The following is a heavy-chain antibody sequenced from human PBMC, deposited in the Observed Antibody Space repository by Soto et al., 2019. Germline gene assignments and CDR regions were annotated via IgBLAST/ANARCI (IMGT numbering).Heavy chain of an antibody. V-gene: IGHV4-4*07. CDR3: ARGPRGYVYYHGMDV. CDR2: IDTSGAT. J-gene: IGHJ6*02. D-gene: IGHD3-10*01. CDR1: GGSISSYY. Sequence: SETLSLTCTVSGGSISSYYVSWIRQSAGKGLEWIGRIDTSGATNYNPSLKSRVTMSVDASKNHFSLNLSSVTAADTAVYYCARGPRGYVYYHGMDVWGQGTTVTVSS.